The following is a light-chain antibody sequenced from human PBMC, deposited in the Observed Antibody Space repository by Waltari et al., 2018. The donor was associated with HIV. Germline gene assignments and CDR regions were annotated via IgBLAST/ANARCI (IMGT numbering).Light chain of an antibody. Sequence: QSVLTQSPSPSGTPGQRVTTSCSGSGSNIGSNNVNWYHQVPGTAPKLLIYRNNRRPSGVPDRFSGSKSGASASLAISGLQSEDEADYYCAAWDDSLNGPVFGGGTRLTVL. J-gene: IGLJ2*01. CDR2: RNN. CDR3: AAWDDSLNGPV. V-gene: IGLV1-44*01. CDR1: GSNIGSNN.